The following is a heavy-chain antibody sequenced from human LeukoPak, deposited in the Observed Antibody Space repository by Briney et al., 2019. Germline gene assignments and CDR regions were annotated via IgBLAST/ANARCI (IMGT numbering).Heavy chain of an antibody. D-gene: IGHD5-18*01. J-gene: IGHJ4*02. CDR2: TYNSWRN. Sequence: SETLSLTCTVSGGSISSSSSYGGWIRQPPGKGLEWIGTTYNSWRNYYNPSLKSRVTISGDTSKNQFSLKVTSVTAADTAVYYCARFSGYIYGYDYWGQGTLVTVSS. CDR3: ARFSGYIYGYDY. V-gene: IGHV4-39*01. CDR1: GGSISSSSSY.